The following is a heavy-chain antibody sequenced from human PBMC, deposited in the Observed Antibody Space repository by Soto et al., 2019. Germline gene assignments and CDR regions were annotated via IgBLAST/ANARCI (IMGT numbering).Heavy chain of an antibody. CDR1: GFSFRAYG. CDR3: GRDEVWDGPDKSKNWEPPWSGE. V-gene: IGHV3-33*01. Sequence: QVQLVASGGGVVQPGESLRLSCAASGFSFRAYGMHWVRQAPGKGLEWVAVIWYDGNSKFYADSVKGRFTVSRDNFEDRLYLQMNILRVYDTAVYYCGRDEVWDGPDKSKNWEPPWSGEWGQEAPVTVSS. J-gene: IGHJ4*02. D-gene: IGHD3-16*01. CDR2: IWYDGNSK.